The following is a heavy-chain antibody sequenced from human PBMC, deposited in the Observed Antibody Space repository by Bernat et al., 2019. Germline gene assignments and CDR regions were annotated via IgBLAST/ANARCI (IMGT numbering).Heavy chain of an antibody. CDR2: IEYDGSNK. CDR1: GFTFSSYA. Sequence: QVQLVESGGGVVQPGRSLRLSCAASGFTFSSYAMHWVRQAPGKGLEWVAVIEYDGSNKYYADSVKGRFTISRDNSKNTLYLQMNSLRAEDTAVYYCAREREPEFDPWGQGTLVTVSS. V-gene: IGHV3-30-3*01. D-gene: IGHD1-26*01. J-gene: IGHJ5*02. CDR3: AREREPEFDP.